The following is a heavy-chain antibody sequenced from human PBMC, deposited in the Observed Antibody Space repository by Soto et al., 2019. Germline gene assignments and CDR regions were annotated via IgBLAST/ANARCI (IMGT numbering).Heavy chain of an antibody. CDR3: ARTRTTGALHAFDI. V-gene: IGHV5-51*07. J-gene: IGHJ3*02. CDR1: GYSYTSYW. Sequence: GASLKSSCKGSGYSYTSYWIGWVHQMHGKGLEWMGIIYPGDSDTRYSPSFQGQVTISADKSISTAYLQWSSLKASDTAMYYCARTRTTGALHAFDIWGQGTMVTVSS. CDR2: IYPGDSDT. D-gene: IGHD1-1*01.